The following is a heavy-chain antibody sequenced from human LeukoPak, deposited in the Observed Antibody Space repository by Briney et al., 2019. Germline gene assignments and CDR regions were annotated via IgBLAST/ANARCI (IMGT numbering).Heavy chain of an antibody. CDR2: IYPGDSDT. CDR1: GYSFTSYW. V-gene: IGHV5-51*01. D-gene: IGHD6-13*01. J-gene: IGHJ3*02. Sequence: GESLKISCKGSGYSFTSYWIGWVRQMSGKGPEWMGIIYPGDSDTRYSPSFQGQVTISADKSISTAYLQWSSLKASDTAMYYCARPKAAAKPDAFDIWGQGTMVTVSS. CDR3: ARPKAAAKPDAFDI.